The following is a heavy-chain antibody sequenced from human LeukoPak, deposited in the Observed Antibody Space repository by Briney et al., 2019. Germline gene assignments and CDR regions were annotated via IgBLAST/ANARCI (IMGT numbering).Heavy chain of an antibody. V-gene: IGHV4-59*01. CDR3: ARDLYGDQNWYFDL. D-gene: IGHD4-17*01. CDR1: GGSISSYY. Sequence: SETLSLTCTVSGGSISSYYWSWIRQPPGKGLEWIGYIYYSGSTNYNPSLKSRVTISVDTSKNQFSLKLSSVTAADTAVYYCARDLYGDQNWYFDLWGRGTLVTVSS. CDR2: IYYSGST. J-gene: IGHJ2*01.